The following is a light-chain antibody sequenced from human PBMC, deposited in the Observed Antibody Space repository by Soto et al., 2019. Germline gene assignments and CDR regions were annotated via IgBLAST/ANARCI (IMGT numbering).Light chain of an antibody. V-gene: IGLV2-11*01. J-gene: IGLJ2*01. CDR2: DVS. CDR3: CSYAGGSTFVV. CDR1: SSDVGGYNY. Sequence: QSALTQPRSVSGSPGQSVTISCTGTSSDVGGYNYVSWYQQHPGKAPKLMTYDVSKRPSGVPDRFSGSKSGNAASLTISGLQAEDEADYYCCSYAGGSTFVVFGGGTKVTVL.